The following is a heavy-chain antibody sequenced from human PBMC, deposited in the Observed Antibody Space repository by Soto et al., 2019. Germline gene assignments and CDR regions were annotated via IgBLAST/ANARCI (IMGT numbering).Heavy chain of an antibody. D-gene: IGHD3-22*01. V-gene: IGHV1-69*16. CDR1: GGTFGRYT. Sequence: QVPLVQSGAEVKKPGSSVKVSCKASGGTFGRYTLCWVRQAPGQGLEWMGEITPFLGTANSAQKFQGRVTITPDESTGTAYLQRGSLRSEDTAEYYCARTHFYETGGVFDYFDYWGQGTLVTVSS. CDR3: ARTHFYETGGVFDYFDY. J-gene: IGHJ4*02. CDR2: ITPFLGTA.